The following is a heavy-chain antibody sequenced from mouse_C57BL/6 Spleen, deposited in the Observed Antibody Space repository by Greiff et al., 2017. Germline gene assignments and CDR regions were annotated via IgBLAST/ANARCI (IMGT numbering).Heavy chain of an antibody. V-gene: IGHV14-2*01. J-gene: IGHJ4*01. CDR1: GFNIQDYY. CDR2: IDPEDGET. CDR3: ARRGTMITGCYTMDY. D-gene: IGHD2-4*01. Sequence: VQLQQSGAELVKPGASVKLSCTASGFNIQDYYMHWVKQRTEQGLEWIGRIDPEDGETKYATKFQGKATITADTSSNTAYLQLSSLTSEDTAVYYCARRGTMITGCYTMDYWGQGTSVTVSS.